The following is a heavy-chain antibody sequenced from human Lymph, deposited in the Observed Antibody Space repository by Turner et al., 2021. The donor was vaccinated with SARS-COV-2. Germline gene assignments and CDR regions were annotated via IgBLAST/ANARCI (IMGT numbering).Heavy chain of an antibody. CDR3: ARHQGSTRGYDHGMNV. J-gene: IGHJ6*02. V-gene: IGHV4-59*08. CDR1: GGSISSTS. Sequence: QVQLQESGPGLVRPSETLSLTRTVSGGSISSTSWSWIRQSPGRGLEWIGYFYKIGSIDYNPTLRSRFTISGDTSKNQLSLKLISVTAADTAVYYCARHQGSTRGYDHGMNVWGQGTAVIVSS. D-gene: IGHD1-1*01. CDR2: FYKIGSI.